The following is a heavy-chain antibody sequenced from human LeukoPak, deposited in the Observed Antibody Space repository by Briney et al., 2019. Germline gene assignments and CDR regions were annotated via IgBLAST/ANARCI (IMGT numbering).Heavy chain of an antibody. J-gene: IGHJ4*02. CDR2: IYYSGST. D-gene: IGHD6-6*01. Sequence: SETLSLTCTVSGGSFSSGSYYWSWIRQPPGKGLEWIGYIYYSGSTNCNPSLKSRVTISVDTSKNQFSLKLSSVTAADTAVYYCARSSIAARWFDYWGQGTLVTVSS. CDR3: ARSSIAARWFDY. V-gene: IGHV4-61*01. CDR1: GGSFSSGSYY.